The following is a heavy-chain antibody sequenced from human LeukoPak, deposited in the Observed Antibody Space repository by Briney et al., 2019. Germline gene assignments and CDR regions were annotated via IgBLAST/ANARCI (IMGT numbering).Heavy chain of an antibody. Sequence: GDSLRLPCAVSGFPLSSYAMRWVPQAPGKGLEWVSAISGSGGSKYYPDSVKGRFTISRDNSKNTLYLQMNSLRAEDTAVYYCAKDRFAWSPPFDYWGRGTPVTVSA. J-gene: IGHJ4*02. D-gene: IGHD3-9*01. CDR2: ISGSGGSK. CDR1: GFPLSSYA. V-gene: IGHV3-23*01. CDR3: AKDRFAWSPPFDY.